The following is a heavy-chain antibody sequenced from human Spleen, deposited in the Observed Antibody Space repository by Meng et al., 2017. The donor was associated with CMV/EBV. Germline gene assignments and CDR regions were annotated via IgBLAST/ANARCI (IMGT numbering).Heavy chain of an antibody. CDR2: IFHSGST. CDR1: GGSVRSNNYY. Sequence: SETLSLTCTVSGGSVRSNNYYWVWIRQPPGQGLEWIGYIFHSGSTTYNPSLKSRVTISVDTSKNQFSVNLNSVTAADTAVYYCARLAWAEITPLEGGFDPWGQGILVTVSS. J-gene: IGHJ5*02. V-gene: IGHV4-61*01. CDR3: ARLAWAEITPLEGGFDP. D-gene: IGHD1-1*01.